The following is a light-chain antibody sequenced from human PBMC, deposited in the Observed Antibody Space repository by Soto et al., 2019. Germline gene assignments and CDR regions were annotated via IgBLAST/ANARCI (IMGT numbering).Light chain of an antibody. CDR1: SSDVGGYNY. J-gene: IGLJ2*01. Sequence: QSVLTQPASVSGSPGQSITISCTGTSSDVGGYNYVSWYQQHPGKAPKLMIYDVSNRPSGVSNRFSGSNSGNTASLTISGRQAEDEADYYCSSYTSSSTQVVFGGGTKLTVL. CDR2: DVS. CDR3: SSYTSSSTQVV. V-gene: IGLV2-14*01.